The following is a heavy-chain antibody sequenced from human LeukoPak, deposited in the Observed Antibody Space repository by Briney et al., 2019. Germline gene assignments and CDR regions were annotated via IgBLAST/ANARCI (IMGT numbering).Heavy chain of an antibody. V-gene: IGHV4-34*01. CDR3: ARGKIAAAGPKDY. CDR2: INHSGST. J-gene: IGHJ4*02. Sequence: ASETLSLTCAVYGGSFSGYYWSWIRQPPGKGLEWIGEINHSGSTNYNPSLKSRVTISVDTSKNQFSLKLSSVTAADTAVYYCARGKIAAAGPKDYWGQGTLVTVSS. D-gene: IGHD6-13*01. CDR1: GGSFSGYY.